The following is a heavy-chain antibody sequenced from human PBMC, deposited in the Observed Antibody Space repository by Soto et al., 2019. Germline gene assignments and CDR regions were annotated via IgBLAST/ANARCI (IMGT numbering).Heavy chain of an antibody. CDR2: IYESGTI. CDR1: GGSIGGAGYS. CDR3: ARAQFYSGSGNYHNLMFDP. V-gene: IGHV4-30-2*01. J-gene: IGHJ5*02. Sequence: SETLSLTCAVSGGSIGGAGYSWSWIRQPPGGGLDWIGYIYESGTILYNPSLKTRLTISLNWSDKEFSLTLNSVTAADTAVYYCARAQFYSGSGNYHNLMFDPWGQGTQVTVSS. D-gene: IGHD3-10*01.